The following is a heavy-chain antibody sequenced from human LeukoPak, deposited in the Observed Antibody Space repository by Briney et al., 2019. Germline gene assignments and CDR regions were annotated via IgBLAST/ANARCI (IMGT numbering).Heavy chain of an antibody. Sequence: QPGGSLRLSCAASGFSFSSNAMSWVRQAPGKGLELVSAISVSGGRTSYADSVKGRFTISKDNSKNTLYLQMNTLRAEDTAVYYCAKSRRITIFGVVSTDYYYYGMDVWGQGTTVTVSS. D-gene: IGHD3-3*01. V-gene: IGHV3-23*01. CDR3: AKSRRITIFGVVSTDYYYYGMDV. CDR2: ISVSGGRT. J-gene: IGHJ6*02. CDR1: GFSFSSNA.